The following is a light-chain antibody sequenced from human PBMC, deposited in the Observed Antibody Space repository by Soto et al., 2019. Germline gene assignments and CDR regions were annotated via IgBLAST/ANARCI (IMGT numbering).Light chain of an antibody. CDR1: QSVSRN. J-gene: IGKJ2*01. CDR3: QQYNSWPYT. V-gene: IGKV3-15*01. Sequence: EIVMTQSPATLSVSPGERATLSCRASQSVSRNLAGYQQKPGQAPRLLIYGASTRATGIPARFSGSRSGTEFTLTISSLHSEDFAVYYCQQYNSWPYTFGQGTNLEIK. CDR2: GAS.